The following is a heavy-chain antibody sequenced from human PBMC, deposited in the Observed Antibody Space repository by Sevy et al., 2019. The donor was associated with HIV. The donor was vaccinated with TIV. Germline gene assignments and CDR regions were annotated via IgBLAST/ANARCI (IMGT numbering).Heavy chain of an antibody. D-gene: IGHD6-13*01. CDR3: AKGDSTFYGMDV. Sequence: GGSLRLSCAASGFTFSSYAMSWVRQAPGKGLEWVSSISGNVDNTYYADSVKGRFIISRDNSKNTLYLQMNNLRAEDTAVYYCAKGDSTFYGMDVWGQGTTVTVSS. J-gene: IGHJ6*02. CDR1: GFTFSSYA. CDR2: ISGNVDNT. V-gene: IGHV3-23*01.